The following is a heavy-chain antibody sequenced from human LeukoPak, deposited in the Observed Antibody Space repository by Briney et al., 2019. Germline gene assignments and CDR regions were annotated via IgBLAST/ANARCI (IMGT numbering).Heavy chain of an antibody. CDR3: AKISGYYPFDY. J-gene: IGHJ4*02. CDR2: IRYDGTHK. D-gene: IGHD3-22*01. V-gene: IGHV3-30*02. CDR1: GFTFSTYG. Sequence: GGSLRLSCAASGFTFSTYGMHWVRQAPGKGLEWVAFIRYDGTHKYYTDSVKGRFTISRDNSKNTLYLQMNNLRAEDTALYYCAKISGYYPFDYWGQGTLVAVSS.